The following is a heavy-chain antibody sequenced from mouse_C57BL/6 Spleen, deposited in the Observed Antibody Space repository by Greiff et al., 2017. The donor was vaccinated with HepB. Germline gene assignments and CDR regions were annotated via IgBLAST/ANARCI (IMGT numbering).Heavy chain of an antibody. D-gene: IGHD2-13*01. Sequence: EVQLVESGGGLVKPGGSLKLSCAASGFTFSSYAMSWVRQTPEKRLEWVATISDGGSYTYYPDNVKGRFTISRDNAKNNLYLQMSHLKSEDTAMYYCARRVTGYYFDYWGQGTTLTVSS. CDR2: ISDGGSYT. J-gene: IGHJ2*01. CDR3: ARRVTGYYFDY. V-gene: IGHV5-4*01. CDR1: GFTFSSYA.